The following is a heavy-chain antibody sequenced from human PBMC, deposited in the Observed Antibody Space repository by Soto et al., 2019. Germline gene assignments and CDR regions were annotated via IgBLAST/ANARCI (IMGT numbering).Heavy chain of an antibody. CDR3: AKGPRVSSSSAY. J-gene: IGHJ4*02. V-gene: IGHV3-30-3*01. Sequence: GGSLRLSCAASGFTFSSYAMHWVRQAPGKGLEWVAVISYDGSNKYYADSVKGRFTISRDNSKNTLYLQMNSLRAEDTATYYCAKGPRVSSSSAYWGQGTLVTVSS. CDR1: GFTFSSYA. D-gene: IGHD6-6*01. CDR2: ISYDGSNK.